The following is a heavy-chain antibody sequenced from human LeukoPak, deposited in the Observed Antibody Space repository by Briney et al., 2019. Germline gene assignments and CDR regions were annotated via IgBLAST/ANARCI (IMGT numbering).Heavy chain of an antibody. V-gene: IGHV4-4*07. J-gene: IGHJ4*02. CDR1: GGSISSYY. D-gene: IGHD3-22*01. Sequence: PSETLSLTCTVSGGSISSYYWSWIRQPAGKGLEWIGRIYTSGSTNYNPSLKSQVTMSVDTSKNQFSLKLSSVTAADTAVYYCARETGGYYYDSSGYYLFDYWGQGTLVTVSS. CDR3: ARETGGYYYDSSGYYLFDY. CDR2: IYTSGST.